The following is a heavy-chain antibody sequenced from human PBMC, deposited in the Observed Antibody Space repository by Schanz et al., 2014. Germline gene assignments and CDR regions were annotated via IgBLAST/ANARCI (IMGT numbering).Heavy chain of an antibody. D-gene: IGHD1-1*01. CDR3: ARDRRNADLDY. Sequence: EVQLVESGGGLVKPGGSLRLSCAASGFTFSAYAMTWVRQIPGKGLEWVSAISASGGTTYYADSVKGRFTISRDNSKNTLYLQMNSLRAEDTALYYCARDRRNADLDYWGQGTLVTVSS. CDR2: ISASGGTT. CDR1: GFTFSAYA. J-gene: IGHJ4*02. V-gene: IGHV3-23*04.